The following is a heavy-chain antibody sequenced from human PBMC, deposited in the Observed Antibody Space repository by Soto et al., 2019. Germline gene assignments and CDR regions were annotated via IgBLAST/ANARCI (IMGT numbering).Heavy chain of an antibody. CDR1: GFSFSSDS. D-gene: IGHD1-7*01. CDR2: ISSSGSFM. J-gene: IGHJ4*02. CDR3: ARDPPTGTTLDWADS. Sequence: GGSLRLSCAASGFSFSSDSMGWVRQAPGKGLEWVSSISSSGSFMNYADSVKGRFTISRDNAKSSLYLQMSGLKDEDTAVYYCARDPPTGTTLDWADSWGQGTLVTVSS. V-gene: IGHV3-21*01.